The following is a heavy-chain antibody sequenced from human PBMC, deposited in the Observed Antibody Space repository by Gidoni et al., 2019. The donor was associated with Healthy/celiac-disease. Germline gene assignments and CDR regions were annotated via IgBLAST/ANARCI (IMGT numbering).Heavy chain of an antibody. CDR2: IKQDGSEK. D-gene: IGHD1-26*01. J-gene: IGHJ3*02. CDR3: AGGVSGSYFSIAFDI. V-gene: IGHV3-7*03. Sequence: EVQLVESGGGLVQPGGSLSLSCAASGFTFSSYWMSWVRQAPGKGLEWVANIKQDGSEKYYGDSVKGRFTISRDNAKNSLYLQMNSLRAEDTAVYYCAGGVSGSYFSIAFDIWGQGTMVTVSS. CDR1: GFTFSSYW.